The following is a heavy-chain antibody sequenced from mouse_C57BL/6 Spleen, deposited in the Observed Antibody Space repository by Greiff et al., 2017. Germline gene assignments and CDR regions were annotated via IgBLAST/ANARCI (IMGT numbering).Heavy chain of an antibody. Sequence: VQLQQPGAELVRPGSSVKLSCKASGYTFTSYWMHWVKQRPIQGLEWIGNIDPSDSDTHYNQKFKDKATLTVDKSSSTAYMQLSSLTSEDSAVYYCARWGGKEPYWYVDVWGTGTTVTVSS. CDR1: GYTFTSYW. J-gene: IGHJ1*03. V-gene: IGHV1-52*01. CDR3: ARWGGKEPYWYVDV. D-gene: IGHD1-3*01. CDR2: IDPSDSDT.